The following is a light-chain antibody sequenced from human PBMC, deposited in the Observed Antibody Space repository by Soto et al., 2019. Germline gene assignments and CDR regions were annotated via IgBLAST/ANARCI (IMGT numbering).Light chain of an antibody. CDR1: QSVFYSSNNKNY. CDR2: WAS. Sequence: DIVMTQSPESLAVSLGERATINCKSSQSVFYSSNNKNYLAWYQQRPGQPPKLLIYWASTRESGVPDRFSGSGSGTDFTLTIRSLQAEDVAVYYCQQYYSIPYTFGQGTKLEIK. CDR3: QQYYSIPYT. V-gene: IGKV4-1*01. J-gene: IGKJ2*01.